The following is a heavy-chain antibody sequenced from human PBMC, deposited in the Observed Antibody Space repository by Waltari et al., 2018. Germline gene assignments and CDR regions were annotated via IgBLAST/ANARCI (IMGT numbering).Heavy chain of an antibody. V-gene: IGHV3-9*01. CDR2: ISWNSGSI. J-gene: IGHJ4*02. Sequence: ELQLVESGGALLQPGRSLRLSCPPPGFTFNDHPMHWVRQAPGKGLEWVSGISWNSGSIGYADSVKGRFTISRDNAKNSLYLQMNSLRAEDTALYYCAKEALRYSSSWYYFDYWGQGTLVTVSS. CDR1: GFTFNDHP. CDR3: AKEALRYSSSWYYFDY. D-gene: IGHD6-13*01.